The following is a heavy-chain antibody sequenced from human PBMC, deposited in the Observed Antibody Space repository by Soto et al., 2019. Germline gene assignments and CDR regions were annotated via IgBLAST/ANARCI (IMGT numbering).Heavy chain of an antibody. J-gene: IGHJ4*02. CDR1: GFTFSSYA. V-gene: IGHV3-30-3*01. Sequence: GSLRLSCAASGFTFSSYAMHWVRQAPGKGLEWVAVISYDGSNKYYADSVKGRFTISRDNSKNTLYLQMNSLRAEDTAVYYCARVGYCICGCCYAPFLFALYFWGQGTLVTVSA. CDR2: ISYDGSNK. D-gene: IGHD2-15*01. CDR3: ARVGYCICGCCYAPFLFALYF.